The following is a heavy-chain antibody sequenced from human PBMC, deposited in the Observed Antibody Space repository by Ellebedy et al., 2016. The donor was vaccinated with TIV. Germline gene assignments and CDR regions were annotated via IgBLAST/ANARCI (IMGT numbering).Heavy chain of an antibody. J-gene: IGHJ4*02. CDR3: ARHYGDYGKDH. CDR2: IWYDGSNK. D-gene: IGHD4-17*01. Sequence: GGSLRLXXAASGFTFSSYGMHWVRQAPGKGLEWVAVIWYDGSNKCYADSVKGRFTISRDNSKNTLYLQMNSLRAEDTAVYYCARHYGDYGKDHWGQGTLVTVSS. CDR1: GFTFSSYG. V-gene: IGHV3-33*01.